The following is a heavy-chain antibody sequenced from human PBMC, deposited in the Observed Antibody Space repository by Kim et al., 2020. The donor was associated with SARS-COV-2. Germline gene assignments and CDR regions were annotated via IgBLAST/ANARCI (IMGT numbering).Heavy chain of an antibody. CDR3: ARVPRGGGYVLDY. D-gene: IGHD3-16*01. J-gene: IGHJ4*02. V-gene: IGHV3-11*04. Sequence: YAYSMKRRFTISRDNAKNALYLQMNSLRAEDTAVYYWARVPRGGGYVLDYWGQGTLVTVSS.